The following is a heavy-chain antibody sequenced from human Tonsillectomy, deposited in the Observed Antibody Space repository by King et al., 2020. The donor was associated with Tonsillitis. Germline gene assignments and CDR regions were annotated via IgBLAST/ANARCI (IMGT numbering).Heavy chain of an antibody. V-gene: IGHV3-9*01. CDR1: GFIFGDYA. CDR3: AKGKYHDILTGSDS. D-gene: IGHD3-9*01. CDR2: VSWNSGAI. Sequence: QLVQSGGGLAQPGRSLRLSCAASGFIFGDYAMHWVRQAPGKGLEWVSSVSWNSGAIGSADSVKGRFAISRDNAKNSLYLQMNGLRAEDSAIYYCAKGKYHDILTGSDSWGQGTLVTVSS. J-gene: IGHJ5*01.